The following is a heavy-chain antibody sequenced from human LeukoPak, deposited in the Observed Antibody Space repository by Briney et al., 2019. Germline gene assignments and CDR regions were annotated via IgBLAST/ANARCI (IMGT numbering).Heavy chain of an antibody. V-gene: IGHV4-59*01. CDR3: ASQYYYDSSGYYPFDY. D-gene: IGHD3-22*01. Sequence: SETLSLTCTVSGGSISNYYWSWIRQSPEKGLEWIGYIYYSGSTNYNPSLKSRVTISVDTFKSQFSLKLSSVTAADTAVYYCASQYYYDSSGYYPFDYWGQGTLVTVSS. J-gene: IGHJ4*02. CDR1: GGSISNYY. CDR2: IYYSGST.